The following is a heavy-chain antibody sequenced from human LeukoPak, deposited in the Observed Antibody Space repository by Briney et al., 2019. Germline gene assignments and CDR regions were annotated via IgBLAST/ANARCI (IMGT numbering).Heavy chain of an antibody. CDR1: GGSFSGYY. Sequence: SETLSLTCAVYGGSFSGYYWSWIRQPPGKGLEWIGEIDHSGSTNYNPSLKSRVTISVDTSKNQFSLKLSSVTAADTAVYYCARVYIVVVPAGFDPWGQGTLVTVSS. V-gene: IGHV4-34*01. CDR2: IDHSGST. CDR3: ARVYIVVVPAGFDP. J-gene: IGHJ5*02. D-gene: IGHD2-2*01.